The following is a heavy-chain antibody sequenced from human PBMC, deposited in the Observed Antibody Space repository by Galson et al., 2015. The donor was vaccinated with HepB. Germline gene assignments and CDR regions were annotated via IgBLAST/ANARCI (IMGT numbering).Heavy chain of an antibody. V-gene: IGHV3-21*06. D-gene: IGHD2-15*01. CDR1: GFIFSSYW. CDR3: ARVDCSGAACQGFGMDV. J-gene: IGHJ6*02. CDR2: ISSSSNYI. Sequence: SLRLSCAASGFIFSSYWMHWVRQAPGKGLEWVSSISSSSNYIYYADSVRGRFTTSRDNAKNSLCLQTDSLRAEDTAMYYCARVDCSGAACQGFGMDVWGQGTAVTVSS.